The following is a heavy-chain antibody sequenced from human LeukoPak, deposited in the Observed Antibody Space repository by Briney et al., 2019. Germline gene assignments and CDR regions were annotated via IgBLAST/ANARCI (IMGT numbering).Heavy chain of an antibody. D-gene: IGHD3-3*01. Sequence: PGRSLRLSCAASGFPFSSYGMRWVRQAPGKGREWVAVIWYDGNTKFYADSVKGRFTISRDNSKNTLYLQMNSLRAEDTGVYYCARDDAGFCDYWGQGTPVTVSS. J-gene: IGHJ4*02. CDR1: GFPFSSYG. V-gene: IGHV3-33*01. CDR3: ARDDAGFCDY. CDR2: IWYDGNTK.